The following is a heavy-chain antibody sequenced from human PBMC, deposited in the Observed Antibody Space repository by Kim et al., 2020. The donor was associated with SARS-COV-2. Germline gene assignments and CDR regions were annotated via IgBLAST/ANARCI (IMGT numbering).Heavy chain of an antibody. D-gene: IGHD6-13*01. Sequence: SPNYNPSLKSRVTISVDTSKSQFSLKLSSVTAADTAVYYCASHIAAAGTWGQGTLVTVSS. CDR2: SP. CDR3: ASHIAAAGT. V-gene: IGHV4-34*01. J-gene: IGHJ4*02.